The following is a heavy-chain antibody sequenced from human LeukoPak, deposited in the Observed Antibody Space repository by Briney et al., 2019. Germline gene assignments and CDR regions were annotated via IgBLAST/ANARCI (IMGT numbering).Heavy chain of an antibody. CDR2: IYYSGST. CDR3: ARGKGVGAFDI. V-gene: IGHV4-61*01. J-gene: IGHJ3*02. D-gene: IGHD3-10*01. CDR1: GGSVSSGSYY. Sequence: SETLSLTCTVSGGSVSSGSYYWSWIRQPPGKGLEWIGYIYYSGSTNYNPSLKSRVTISVDTSKNQFSLKLSSVTAADTAVYYCARGKGVGAFDIWGQGTMVTVSS.